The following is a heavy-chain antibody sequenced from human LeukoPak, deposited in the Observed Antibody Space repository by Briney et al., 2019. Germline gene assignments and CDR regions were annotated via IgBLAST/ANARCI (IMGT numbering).Heavy chain of an antibody. J-gene: IGHJ6*02. CDR1: GYTFTSYG. Sequence: ASVKVSYKASGYTFTSYGISWVRQAPGQGLEWMGWISAYNGNTNYAQKLQGRVTMTTDTSTSTAYMEQRSLRSDDTAVYYCARDSADIVVVPAAIPDYYYYGMDVWGQGTTVTVSS. CDR2: ISAYNGNT. CDR3: ARDSADIVVVPAAIPDYYYYGMDV. D-gene: IGHD2-2*02. V-gene: IGHV1-18*01.